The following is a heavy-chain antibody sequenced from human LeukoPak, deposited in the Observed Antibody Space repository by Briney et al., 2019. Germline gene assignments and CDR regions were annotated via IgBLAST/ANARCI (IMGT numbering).Heavy chain of an antibody. D-gene: IGHD6-13*01. J-gene: IGHJ4*02. CDR3: ARVRIAAKYFDY. CDR1: GFTFSSYS. V-gene: IGHV3-21*01. Sequence: GGSLRLSCAASGFTFSSYSMNWVRQAPGKGLEWVSSISSSSSYIYYADSVKGRFTISRDNAKNSLYLQMNSLRAEDTAVYYCARVRIAAKYFDYWGQGTLVTVSS. CDR2: ISSSSSYI.